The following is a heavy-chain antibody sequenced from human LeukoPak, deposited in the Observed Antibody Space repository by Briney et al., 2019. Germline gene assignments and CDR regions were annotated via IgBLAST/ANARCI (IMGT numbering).Heavy chain of an antibody. CDR1: GSRFTSYW. CDR2: IYPGDSDT. J-gene: IGHJ5*02. Sequence: GESLQISCKGSGSRFTSYWIGWVRQLPGKDLEWMGIIYPGDSDTRYSPSFQGQVTISAYKSISTAYLQWSSLKASDTAMYYCARLGSDYYYAPNWFDPWGQGTLVTVSS. V-gene: IGHV5-51*01. CDR3: ARLGSDYYYAPNWFDP. D-gene: IGHD3-10*01.